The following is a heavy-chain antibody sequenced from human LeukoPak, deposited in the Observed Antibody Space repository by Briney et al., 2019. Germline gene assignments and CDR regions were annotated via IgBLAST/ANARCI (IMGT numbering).Heavy chain of an antibody. V-gene: IGHV1-46*01. CDR1: GYTFTSNY. CDR2: IHPSGGST. Sequence: ASVKVSCKASGYTFTSNYLHWVRQAPGQGLEWMEVIHPSGGSTHYAQKFQGRLTVTRDTSTTTVYMELSSLRSEDTAVYYCARMGMDPAMITIFFDYWGQGTLVTVSS. J-gene: IGHJ4*02. D-gene: IGHD5-18*01. CDR3: ARMGMDPAMITIFFDY.